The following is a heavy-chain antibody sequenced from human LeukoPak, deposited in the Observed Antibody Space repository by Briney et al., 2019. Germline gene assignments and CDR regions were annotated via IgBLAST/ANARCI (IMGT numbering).Heavy chain of an antibody. D-gene: IGHD6-25*01. Sequence: GGSLRLSCAGSALSFSKYAMNWVRQAPGKGLEWVSVRSDSGSNIYYADSVKGRFTISRDNSKNTLYLQMNNLRAEDTAVYYGAPATIAAATGHHCYYGMGVWGQGTTVTVSS. CDR3: APATIAAATGHHCYYGMGV. CDR1: ALSFSKYA. J-gene: IGHJ6*02. CDR2: RSDSGSNI. V-gene: IGHV3-23*01.